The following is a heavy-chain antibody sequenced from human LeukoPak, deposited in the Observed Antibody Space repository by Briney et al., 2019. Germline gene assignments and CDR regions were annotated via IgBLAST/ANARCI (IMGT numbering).Heavy chain of an antibody. J-gene: IGHJ4*02. D-gene: IGHD6-6*01. CDR2: INGDGSST. V-gene: IGHV3-74*01. Sequence: GGSLRLSCAASEFTFWMHWVRQAPGTGLVWVSQINGDGSSTSYADSVKGRFTISRDNSKNTLYLQMNSLRAEDTAVYYCARDRPLPYWGQGTLVTVSS. CDR1: EFTFW. CDR3: ARDRPLPY.